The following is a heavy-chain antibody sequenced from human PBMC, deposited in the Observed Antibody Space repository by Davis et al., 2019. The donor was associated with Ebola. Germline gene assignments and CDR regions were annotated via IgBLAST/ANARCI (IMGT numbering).Heavy chain of an antibody. J-gene: IGHJ4*02. Sequence: GESLKIFCAASGFNFNTSGMHWVRQAPGKGLEWVAVIWSDGNNKYYADSVRGRFSISRDNPKNSLYLQMNSLRAEDTAVYYCVKESASYYDSSGSFDSWGQGTLVTVSS. CDR1: GFNFNTSG. CDR2: IWSDGNNK. CDR3: VKESASYYDSSGSFDS. V-gene: IGHV3-33*06. D-gene: IGHD3-22*01.